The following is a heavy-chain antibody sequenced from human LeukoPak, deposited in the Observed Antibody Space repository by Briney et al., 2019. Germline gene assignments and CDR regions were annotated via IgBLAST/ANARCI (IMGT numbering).Heavy chain of an antibody. J-gene: IGHJ4*02. CDR1: GFTFSSHG. CDR2: IWYDGSDK. CDR3: ARDRALHYFDY. Sequence: PGRSLRLSCAASGFTFSSHGMHWVRQAPGKGLEWVAVIWYDGSDKSEKGRFTISRDNSKNTLYLQMTSLRADDTAVYYCARDRALHYFDYWGQGALVTVAS. V-gene: IGHV3-33*01.